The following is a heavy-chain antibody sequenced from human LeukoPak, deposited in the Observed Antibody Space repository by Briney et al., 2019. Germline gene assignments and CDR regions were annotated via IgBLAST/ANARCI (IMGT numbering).Heavy chain of an antibody. Sequence: QPGGSLRLSCAASGFTFSSYAMSWVRQAPGKGLEWVSAISGSGGSTYYADSVKGRFTISRDNSKNTLYLQMNSLRAEDTAVYYCAKDRTTVTTSGFWFDPWGQGTLVTVSS. CDR1: GFTFSSYA. J-gene: IGHJ5*02. CDR3: AKDRTTVTTSGFWFDP. V-gene: IGHV3-23*01. CDR2: ISGSGGST. D-gene: IGHD4-17*01.